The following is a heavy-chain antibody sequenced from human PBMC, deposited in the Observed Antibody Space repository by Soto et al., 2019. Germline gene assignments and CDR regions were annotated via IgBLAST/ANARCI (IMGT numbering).Heavy chain of an antibody. CDR2: IRSKDNSYAT. V-gene: IGHV3-73*02. J-gene: IGHJ6*02. CDR1: GFDFSGST. CDR3: FRATYFSYHGMDV. Sequence: EVQLVESGGGLVLPGGSLTLSCAGSGFDFSGSTIHWVRQASGKGLEWVGRIRSKDNSYATAYAVSVKGRFFISRDDSKTTAYLQMNSLKIDDTAVYYCFRATYFSYHGMDVWGQGTTVTVSS.